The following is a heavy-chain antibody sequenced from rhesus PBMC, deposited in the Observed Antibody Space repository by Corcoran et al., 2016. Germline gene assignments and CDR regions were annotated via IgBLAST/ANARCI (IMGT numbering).Heavy chain of an antibody. CDR3: ARGESSGWHVDY. J-gene: IGHJ4*01. CDR2: INGNSGRT. CDR1: GASISSYW. V-gene: IGHV4-80*01. D-gene: IGHD6-31*01. Sequence: QVQLQESGPGLVKPSETLSLTCAVSGASISSYWWSWIRLPPGKGLEWIGEINGNSGRTNYNPAIKSRVTIAKDASKNQVSLKRSSVTAADTAVYYCARGESSGWHVDYWGQGVLVTVSS.